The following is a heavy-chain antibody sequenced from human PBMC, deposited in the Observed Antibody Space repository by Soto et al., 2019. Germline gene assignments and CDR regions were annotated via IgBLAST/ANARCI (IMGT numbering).Heavy chain of an antibody. V-gene: IGHV3-33*01. D-gene: IGHD1-26*01. Sequence: QVQLVKSGGGVVQPGRSLRLSCAVSGFPLSDYGMHWVRQAPGKGLEWVAVIWYDESKKYYADSVKGRFTISRDNSKNTLYLQMNSLRAEDTAVYYCASERGSSYFDYWGQGALVTVSS. CDR2: IWYDESKK. CDR3: ASERGSSYFDY. CDR1: GFPLSDYG. J-gene: IGHJ4*02.